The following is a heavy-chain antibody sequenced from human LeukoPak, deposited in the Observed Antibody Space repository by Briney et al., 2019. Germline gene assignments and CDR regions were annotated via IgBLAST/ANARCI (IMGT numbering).Heavy chain of an antibody. J-gene: IGHJ6*03. CDR3: ATTQGVVADPHYYYYYYYMDV. CDR2: VDPEDGET. Sequence: ASVKISCKVSGYTFTDYYMHWVQQAPGQGLEWMGLVDPEDGETIYAEKFQGRVTITADTSTDTAYMELSSLRSEDTAVYYCATTQGVVADPHYYYYYYYMDVWGKGTTVTVSS. CDR1: GYTFTDYY. D-gene: IGHD2-15*01. V-gene: IGHV1-69-2*01.